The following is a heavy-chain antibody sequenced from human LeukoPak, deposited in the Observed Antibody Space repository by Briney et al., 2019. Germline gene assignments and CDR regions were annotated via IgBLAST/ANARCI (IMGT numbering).Heavy chain of an antibody. V-gene: IGHV4-31*03. CDR1: GGSIRSGSYL. J-gene: IGHJ5*02. D-gene: IGHD3-10*01. Sequence: SETLSLTCTASGGSIRSGSYLWSWIRQHPGKGLEWIGYIYYSGSTYYNPSLKSRVTISVDTSKNQFSLRLSSVTAADTAVYYCAREGGSGSKFDPWGQGTLATVSS. CDR3: AREGGSGSKFDP. CDR2: IYYSGST.